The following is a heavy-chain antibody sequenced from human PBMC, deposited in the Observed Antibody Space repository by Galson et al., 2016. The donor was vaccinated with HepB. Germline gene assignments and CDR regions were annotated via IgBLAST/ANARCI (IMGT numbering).Heavy chain of an antibody. CDR1: GDSITPNW. Sequence: LSLTCVVSGDSITPNWWSWVRQPPGKGLDWIGEIHHSGTTYFNPSLNSRITISLDKSRNQLSLLLTSVTAADTAVYYCARHVAVSGTRGFDSWGQGILVTVSS. D-gene: IGHD3-3*01. CDR2: IHHSGTT. CDR3: ARHVAVSGTRGFDS. V-gene: IGHV4-4*02. J-gene: IGHJ4*01.